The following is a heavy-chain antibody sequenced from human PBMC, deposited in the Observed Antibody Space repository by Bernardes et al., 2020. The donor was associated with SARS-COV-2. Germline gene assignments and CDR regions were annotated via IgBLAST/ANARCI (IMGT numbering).Heavy chain of an antibody. J-gene: IGHJ6*02. CDR2: ISGSGGSI. V-gene: IGHV3-23*01. CDR1: GFTFRTYA. Sequence: GGSLRLSCAASGFTFRTYAMSWVRQAPGKGLEWVSSISGSGGSIYYADSVQGRFTISRDNSKNTLYLQMNSLTAEDTAVYFCAKVPKGMVFYYYGMDVWGQGTTVTVSS. D-gene: IGHD3-10*01. CDR3: AKVPKGMVFYYYGMDV.